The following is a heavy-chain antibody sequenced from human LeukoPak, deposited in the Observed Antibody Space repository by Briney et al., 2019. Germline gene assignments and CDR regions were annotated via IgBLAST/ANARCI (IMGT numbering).Heavy chain of an antibody. J-gene: IGHJ4*02. Sequence: SETLSLTCTVSVGALSISSSYSGWIRQPPGKGLEWIGSIYYSGSTYYNPSLKSRVTISVDTSKNQFSLKLSSVTAADAAVYYCARSASIASRLLDYWGQGTLVTVSS. D-gene: IGHD6-6*01. CDR3: ARSASIASRLLDY. CDR1: VGALSISSSY. CDR2: IYYSGST. V-gene: IGHV4-39*01.